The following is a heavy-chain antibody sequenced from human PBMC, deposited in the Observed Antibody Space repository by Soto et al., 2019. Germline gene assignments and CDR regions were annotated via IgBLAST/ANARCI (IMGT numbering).Heavy chain of an antibody. Sequence: PSETLSLTCTVSGGSISSGNYYGSWIHQHPGKDLEWIGHIYSSGSTCYNPPLQSPVGMYLDTSKMQFSPRVHSVTAGDTAVYYCARDGRHNSDAGGYYYHAMDVWGQGNTVT. D-gene: IGHD1-1*01. CDR2: IYSSGST. V-gene: IGHV4-31*01. CDR1: GGSISSGNYY. J-gene: IGHJ6*02. CDR3: ARDGRHNSDAGGYYYHAMDV.